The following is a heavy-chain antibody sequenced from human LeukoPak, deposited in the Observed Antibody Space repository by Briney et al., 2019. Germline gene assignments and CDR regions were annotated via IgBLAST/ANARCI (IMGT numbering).Heavy chain of an antibody. CDR2: INHSGST. CDR3: ARRPSRRYCSSTSCRDGYFDL. Sequence: SETLSLTCAVYGGSFSGYYWSWIRQPPGKGLEWIGEINHSGSTNYNPSLKSRVTISVDTSKNQFSLKLSSVTAADTAVYYCARRPSRRYCSSTSCRDGYFDLWGRGTLVTVSS. D-gene: IGHD2-2*01. CDR1: GGSFSGYY. V-gene: IGHV4-34*01. J-gene: IGHJ2*01.